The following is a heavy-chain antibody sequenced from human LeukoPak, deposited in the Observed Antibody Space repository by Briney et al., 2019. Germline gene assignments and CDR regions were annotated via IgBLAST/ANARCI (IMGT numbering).Heavy chain of an antibody. CDR3: ASTAAEYGDYDESLWGPFDY. Sequence: PSETLSLTCTVSGGSISSYYWSWIRQPPGKGLEWNGYIYYSGSTNYNPSLKSRVTISVDTSKNQFSLKLNSVTAADMAVYYCASTAAEYGDYDESLWGPFDYWGQGTLVTVSS. CDR1: GGSISSYY. V-gene: IGHV4-59*01. J-gene: IGHJ4*02. D-gene: IGHD4-17*01. CDR2: IYYSGST.